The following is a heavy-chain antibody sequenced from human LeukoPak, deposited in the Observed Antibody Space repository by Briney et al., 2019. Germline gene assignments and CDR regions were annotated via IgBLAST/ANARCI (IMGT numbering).Heavy chain of an antibody. CDR2: ISTSSSYI. J-gene: IGHJ3*02. D-gene: IGHD5-18*01. V-gene: IGHV3-21*01. Sequence: SRGSLRLSCAASGFSFSSYSMNWVRQAPGKGLEWVSSISTSSSYIYYADSVKGRFTISRDNAKNSLYLQMNSLRAEDTAVYYCARARSSYGYGDAFDIWGQGTMVTVSS. CDR1: GFSFSSYS. CDR3: ARARSSYGYGDAFDI.